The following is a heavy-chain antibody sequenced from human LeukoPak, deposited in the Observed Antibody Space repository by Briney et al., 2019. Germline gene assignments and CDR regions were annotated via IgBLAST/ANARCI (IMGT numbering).Heavy chain of an antibody. Sequence: PGGSLRLSCAASGITFSAYAMTWVRQAPGKGLEWVSSTRGSGGGTDYADSVKGRFTISRDNSRDTLFLQMNSLRAEDTALYYCTRDPNGDYVGAFDMWGPGTMVTVSS. CDR3: TRDPNGDYVGAFDM. CDR1: GITFSAYA. D-gene: IGHD4-17*01. J-gene: IGHJ3*02. CDR2: TRGSGGGT. V-gene: IGHV3-23*01.